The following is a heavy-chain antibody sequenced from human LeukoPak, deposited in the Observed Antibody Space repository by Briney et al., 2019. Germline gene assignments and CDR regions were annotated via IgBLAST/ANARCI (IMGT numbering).Heavy chain of an antibody. CDR1: GFTFSIHG. V-gene: IGHV3-48*02. CDR2: IIKSGGTV. J-gene: IGHJ6*02. Sequence: PGGSLRLSCAASGFTFSIHGMNWVRQAPGKGLEWVSYIIKSGGTVYHTDSVQGRFTISRDNARNSLFLQMNSLRDEDTAVYYCARVGRGVYGMDVWGQGTTVTVSS. D-gene: IGHD3-10*01. CDR3: ARVGRGVYGMDV.